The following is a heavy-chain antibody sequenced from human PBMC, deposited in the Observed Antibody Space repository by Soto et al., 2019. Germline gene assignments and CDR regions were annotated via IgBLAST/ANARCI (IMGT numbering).Heavy chain of an antibody. CDR2: ISGSGGST. Sequence: EVQLLESGGGLVQPGGSLRLSCAASGFTFSSYAMSWVRQAPGKGLEWVSAISGSGGSTYYADSVKGRFTISRDNSKNTLYLQMNSLRAGDTAVYYCARAISTSFWYFDLWGRGTLVTVSS. CDR3: ARAISTSFWYFDL. CDR1: GFTFSSYA. V-gene: IGHV3-23*01. J-gene: IGHJ2*01. D-gene: IGHD3-16*02.